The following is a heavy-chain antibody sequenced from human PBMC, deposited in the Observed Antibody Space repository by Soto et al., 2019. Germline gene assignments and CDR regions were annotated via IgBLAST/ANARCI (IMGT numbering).Heavy chain of an antibody. CDR2: ISAYNGNT. V-gene: IGHV1-18*04. D-gene: IGHD2-2*01. CDR3: AREGYCSSTSCYEYYYYGMDV. J-gene: IGHJ6*02. Sequence: QVQLVQSGAEVKKPGASVKVSCKASGYTFTSYGISWVRQAPGQGLEWMGWISAYNGNTNYAQKLQGRVTMTKATSTSTANREMRSLRSDDSAVYYCAREGYCSSTSCYEYYYYGMDVWGQGTPVTVSS. CDR1: GYTFTSYG.